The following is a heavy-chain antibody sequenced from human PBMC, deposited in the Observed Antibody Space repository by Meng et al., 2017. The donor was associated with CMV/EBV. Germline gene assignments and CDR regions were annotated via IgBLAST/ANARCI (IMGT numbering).Heavy chain of an antibody. V-gene: IGHV3-9*03. Sequence: GGSLRLSCAASGFTFDDYAMRWVRQAPGKGLEWVSGISWNSGSIGYADSVKGRFTISRDNAKNSLYLQMNSLRAEDMALYYCAKDMRRNGDYTAWDYWGQGTLVTVSS. CDR3: AKDMRRNGDYTAWDY. J-gene: IGHJ4*02. CDR2: ISWNSGSI. CDR1: GFTFDDYA. D-gene: IGHD4-17*01.